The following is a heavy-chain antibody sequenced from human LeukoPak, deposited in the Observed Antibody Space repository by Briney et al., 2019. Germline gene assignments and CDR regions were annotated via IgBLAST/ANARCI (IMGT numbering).Heavy chain of an antibody. Sequence: GGSLRLSCAASGFTFSSYAMSWVRQAPGKGLEWVSAISGSGGSTYYADSVKGRSTISRDNSKNTLYLQMNSLRAEDTAVYYCARAWYYYDSSGYRDWGQGTLVTVSS. CDR1: GFTFSSYA. J-gene: IGHJ4*02. D-gene: IGHD3-22*01. CDR3: ARAWYYYDSSGYRD. V-gene: IGHV3-23*01. CDR2: ISGSGGST.